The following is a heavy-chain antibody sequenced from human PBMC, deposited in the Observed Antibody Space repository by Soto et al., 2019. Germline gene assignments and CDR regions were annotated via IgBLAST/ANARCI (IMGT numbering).Heavy chain of an antibody. D-gene: IGHD2-15*01. Sequence: GWSLRLSCASSVFTFISYSMNWVRQAPGKGLEWVSSISSSSSSYIYYADSVKGRFTISRDNAKNSLYLQMNSLRAEDTAVYYCARDPGLPHAHYNWFDPWGQGTLVTVSS. V-gene: IGHV3-21*01. CDR1: VFTFISYS. J-gene: IGHJ5*02. CDR3: ARDPGLPHAHYNWFDP. CDR2: ISSSSSSYI.